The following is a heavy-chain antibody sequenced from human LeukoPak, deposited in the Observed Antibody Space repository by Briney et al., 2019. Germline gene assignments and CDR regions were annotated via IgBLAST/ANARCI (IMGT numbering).Heavy chain of an antibody. J-gene: IGHJ4*02. D-gene: IGHD2-2*01. Sequence: PSETLALTCTVSGGSISSGGYYWSWIRQPPGKGLEWIGYIYHSGSTYYNPSLKSRVTISVDRSKNQFSLKLSSVTAADTAVYYCAREGSRVVPAAIDYWGQGTLVTVSS. CDR2: IYHSGST. CDR3: AREGSRVVPAAIDY. CDR1: GGSISSGGYY. V-gene: IGHV4-30-2*01.